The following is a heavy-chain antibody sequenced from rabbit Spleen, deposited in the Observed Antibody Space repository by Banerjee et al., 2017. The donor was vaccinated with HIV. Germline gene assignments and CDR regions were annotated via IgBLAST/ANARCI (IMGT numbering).Heavy chain of an antibody. D-gene: IGHD4-1*01. J-gene: IGHJ4*01. V-gene: IGHV1S7*01. CDR3: VREVAVKFNL. Sequence: QLVESGGGLVQPGGSLTLSCKASGFDFNNYYMNWVRQAPGKGLEWIGYIDPVFGITNYANSVKGRFTISRDNTQKTLYLQLNSPTAADTATYFCVREVAVKFNLWGPGTLVTVS. CDR2: IDPVFGIT. CDR1: GFDFNNYY.